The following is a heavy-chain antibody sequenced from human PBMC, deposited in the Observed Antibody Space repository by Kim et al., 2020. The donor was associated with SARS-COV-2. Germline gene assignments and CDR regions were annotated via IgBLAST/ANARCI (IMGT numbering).Heavy chain of an antibody. CDR3: AREAPMITNYYAMDV. CDR1: GFGVSGTY. D-gene: IGHD3-16*01. J-gene: IGHJ6*02. CDR2: IYNSGKT. V-gene: IGHV3-53*01. Sequence: GGSLRLSCAVSGFGVSGTYMSWVRQAPGKGLEWVSVIYNSGKTTYADAVQGRFTVSRDTSKNTLFLEMTSLSAEDTARYYCAREAPMITNYYAMDVWGQGTPVTVSS.